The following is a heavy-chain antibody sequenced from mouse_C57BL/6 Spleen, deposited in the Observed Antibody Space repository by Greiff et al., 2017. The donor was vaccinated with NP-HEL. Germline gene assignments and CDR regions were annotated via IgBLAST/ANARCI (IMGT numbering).Heavy chain of an antibody. CDR3: ARGGGWDLAWFAD. D-gene: IGHD4-1*01. CDR2: ISDGGSYT. Sequence: EVKLQESGGGLVKPGGSLKLSCAASGFTFSSYAMSWVRQTPEKRLEWVATISDGGSYTYYPDNVKGRFTISRDNAKNNLYLQMSHLKSEDTAMYCGARGGGWDLAWFADWGQGTLVTVSA. CDR1: GFTFSSYA. V-gene: IGHV5-4*03. J-gene: IGHJ3*01.